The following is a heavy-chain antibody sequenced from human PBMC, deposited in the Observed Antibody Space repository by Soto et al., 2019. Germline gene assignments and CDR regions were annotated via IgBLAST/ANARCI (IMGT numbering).Heavy chain of an antibody. J-gene: IGHJ6*02. D-gene: IGHD4-17*01. V-gene: IGHV3-30-3*01. CDR1: GFTFNIYA. CDR3: AREDDYGYRYINYGLDV. Sequence: GGSMRLSCAASGFTFNIYALHWVRQAPGKGLEWVAVISFDGTKKYYSDSVKGRFTISRDNLKNTLYLQMNNLRVEDAALYFCAREDDYGYRYINYGLDVWGQGTTVTVSS. CDR2: ISFDGTKK.